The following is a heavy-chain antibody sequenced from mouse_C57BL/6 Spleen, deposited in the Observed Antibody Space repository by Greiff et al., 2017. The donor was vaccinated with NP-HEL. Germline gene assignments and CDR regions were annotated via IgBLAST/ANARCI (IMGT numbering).Heavy chain of an antibody. D-gene: IGHD2-3*01. CDR3: ARPTRYDGYSFDV. CDR2: ISSGSSTI. CDR1: GFTFSDYG. Sequence: EVQRVESGGGLVKPGGSLKLSCAASGFTFSDYGMHWVRQAPEKGLEWVAYISSGSSTIYYADTVKGRFTISRDNAKNTLFLQMTSLRSEDTAMYYCARPTRYDGYSFDVWGTGTTVTVSS. J-gene: IGHJ1*03. V-gene: IGHV5-17*01.